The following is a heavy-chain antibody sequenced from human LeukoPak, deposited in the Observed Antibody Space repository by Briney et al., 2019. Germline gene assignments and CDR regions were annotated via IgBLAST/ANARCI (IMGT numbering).Heavy chain of an antibody. J-gene: IGHJ4*02. CDR3: ARLSRYSSSSAFDY. CDR1: GYIFTSYW. Sequence: GASLKISCKCSGYIFTSYWIGWVRPLPGKGLEWMGIIYPDDSDTTYSPSFQGQVTISADKSISTAYLQWSSLKASDTAMYYCARLSRYSSSSAFDYWGQGTLVTVSS. D-gene: IGHD6-6*01. CDR2: IYPDDSDT. V-gene: IGHV5-51*01.